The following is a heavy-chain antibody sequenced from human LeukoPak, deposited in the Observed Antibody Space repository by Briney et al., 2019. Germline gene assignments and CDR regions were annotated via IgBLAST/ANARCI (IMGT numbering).Heavy chain of an antibody. Sequence: GGSLRLSCAASGFTFSSYAMSWVRQAPGKGLEWVSSISGSGGSTYYADAVKGRFTISRDNSKNTLYLQMNSLRAEDTAVYYCAKSFGEYDSSGYYIQDAFDIWGQGTMVTVSS. D-gene: IGHD3-22*01. V-gene: IGHV3-23*01. CDR3: AKSFGEYDSSGYYIQDAFDI. CDR2: ISGSGGST. CDR1: GFTFSSYA. J-gene: IGHJ3*02.